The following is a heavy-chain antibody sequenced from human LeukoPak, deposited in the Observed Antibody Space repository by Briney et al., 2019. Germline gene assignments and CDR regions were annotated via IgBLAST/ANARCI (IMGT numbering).Heavy chain of an antibody. V-gene: IGHV4-59*01. D-gene: IGHD5-18*01. Sequence: PSETLSLTCTVSGGSISSYYWSWIRQPPGKGLEWIGYIYYSGSTNYKPSLKSRVTISVDTSRNQFSLKLRSVNAADTAVYYCARDSLDTAMVNWGQGTLVTVSS. J-gene: IGHJ4*02. CDR3: ARDSLDTAMVN. CDR1: GGSISSYY. CDR2: IYYSGST.